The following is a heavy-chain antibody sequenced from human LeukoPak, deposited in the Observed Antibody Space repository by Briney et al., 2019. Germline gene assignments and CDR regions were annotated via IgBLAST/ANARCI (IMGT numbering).Heavy chain of an antibody. CDR3: ATADWESFYFDS. D-gene: IGHD1-26*01. J-gene: IGHJ4*02. V-gene: IGHV4-31*03. CDR1: GGSVSRGGYY. Sequence: PSETLSLTCRVSGGSVSRGGYYWNWIRQHPGKGLEWIGFTSYSEGTYYNPSLMSRITISIDISQNQFSLKMRDVTAADTAVYFCATADWESFYFDSWGQGALVAVSS. CDR2: TSYSEGT.